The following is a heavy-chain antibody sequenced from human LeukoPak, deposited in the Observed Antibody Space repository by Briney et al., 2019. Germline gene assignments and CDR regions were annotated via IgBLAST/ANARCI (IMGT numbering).Heavy chain of an antibody. CDR2: INPNSGGT. D-gene: IGHD2-2*02. J-gene: IGHJ5*02. CDR3: ARDPTSPTRYCSSTSCYKTMWFDP. Sequence: SVKVSCKASGYTFTGYYMHWVRQAPGQGLEWMGWINPNSGGTNYAQKFQGRVTMTRDTSISTDYMELSRLRSDDTAVYYCARDPTSPTRYCSSTSCYKTMWFDPWGQGTLVTVSS. V-gene: IGHV1-2*02. CDR1: GYTFTGYY.